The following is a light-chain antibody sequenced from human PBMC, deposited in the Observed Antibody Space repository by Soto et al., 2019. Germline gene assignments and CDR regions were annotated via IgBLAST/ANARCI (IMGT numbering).Light chain of an antibody. CDR3: QQSYSPPSIT. CDR1: QGISSY. J-gene: IGKJ5*01. V-gene: IGKV1-8*01. CDR2: AAS. Sequence: AIRITQSPSSLAASPGDGVTITCRASQGISSYLAWYQQKPGKAPKLLIYAASTLQSGVPSRFSGSGSGTDFTLPISSLQPEDSATYSCQQSYSPPSITIGQGTRLEIK.